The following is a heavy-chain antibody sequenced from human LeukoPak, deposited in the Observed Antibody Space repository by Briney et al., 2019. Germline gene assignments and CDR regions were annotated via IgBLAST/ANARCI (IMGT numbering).Heavy chain of an antibody. CDR1: GFIVSSNY. V-gene: IGHV3-53*01. Sequence: GGSLRLSCAASGFIVSSNYMSWVRQAPGKGLEWVSLIYSGGTTYYADSVKGRFTISRDNSKNTLYLQMNSLRAEDTAVYYCARRAGGYSHPYDYWGQGILVTVSS. D-gene: IGHD4-23*01. CDR2: IYSGGTT. CDR3: ARRAGGYSHPYDY. J-gene: IGHJ4*02.